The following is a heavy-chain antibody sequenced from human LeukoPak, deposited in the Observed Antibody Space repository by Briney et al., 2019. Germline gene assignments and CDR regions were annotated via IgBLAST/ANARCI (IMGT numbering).Heavy chain of an antibody. CDR2: ISGSGGST. J-gene: IGHJ1*01. V-gene: IGHV3-23*01. CDR1: GFTFSSYA. CDR3: AKQYYYDSSGYYYLH. Sequence: GGSLRLSCAASGFTFSSYAMSWVRQAPGKGLEWVSAISGSGGSTYYADSVKGRFTISRDNSKNTLYLQMNSLRAEDTAVYYCAKQYYYDSSGYYYLHWGQGTLVTVSS. D-gene: IGHD3-22*01.